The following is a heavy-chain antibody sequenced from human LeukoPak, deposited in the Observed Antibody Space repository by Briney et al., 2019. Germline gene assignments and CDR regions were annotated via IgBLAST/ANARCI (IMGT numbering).Heavy chain of an antibody. Sequence: GGSLRLSCAASGFTFSSYWMHWVRQAPGKGLVWVSRINSDGSSTSYADSVKGRFTISRDNAKNTLYLQMNSLRAEDTAVYYCARGVRLQLQGYYYYMDVWGKGTTVTVSS. CDR2: INSDGSST. CDR1: GFTFSSYW. V-gene: IGHV3-74*01. CDR3: ARGVRLQLQGYYYYMDV. D-gene: IGHD5-24*01. J-gene: IGHJ6*03.